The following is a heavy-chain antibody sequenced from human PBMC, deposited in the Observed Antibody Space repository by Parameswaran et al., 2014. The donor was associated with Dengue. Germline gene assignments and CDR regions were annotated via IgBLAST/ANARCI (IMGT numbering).Heavy chain of an antibody. CDR2: ISAYNGNT. J-gene: IGHJ4*02. V-gene: IGHV1-18*01. CDR3: ARAVLGYCSSTSCYGLDFDY. Sequence: WVRQAPGQGLEWMGWISAYNGNTNYAQKLQGRVTMTTDTSTSTAYMELRSLRSDDTAVYYCARAVLGYCSSTSCYGLDFDYWGQGTLVTVSS. D-gene: IGHD2-2*01.